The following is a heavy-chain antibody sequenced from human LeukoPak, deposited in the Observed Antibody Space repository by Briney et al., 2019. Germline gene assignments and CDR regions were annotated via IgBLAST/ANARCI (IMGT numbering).Heavy chain of an antibody. D-gene: IGHD6-19*01. Sequence: GGSLTLSCAASGFTFSRYWMSWVRHPPGKGLEWVASIKQDGSERYYVDSVKGRFPISSDNAKISVYVQMNSLRAEDTAVFYCARSTSWYHKFDYWSQGTLVTVSS. V-gene: IGHV3-7*04. J-gene: IGHJ4*02. CDR1: GFTFSRYW. CDR2: IKQDGSER. CDR3: ARSTSWYHKFDY.